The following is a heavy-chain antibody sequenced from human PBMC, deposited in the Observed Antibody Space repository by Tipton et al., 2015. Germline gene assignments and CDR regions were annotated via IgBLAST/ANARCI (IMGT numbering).Heavy chain of an antibody. J-gene: IGHJ6*02. V-gene: IGHV3-21*06. D-gene: IGHD4-17*01. CDR2: ISHTSNYV. CDR1: GFTFRNFN. Sequence: SLRLFCAASGFTFRNFNFNWVRQAPGKGLEWVSHISHTSNYVYYADSVKGRFTISRDNAKSLLYLQMNSLRVGDTAVYYCARDDYGDYGAYGMDVWGQGTTVTVSS. CDR3: ARDDYGDYGAYGMDV.